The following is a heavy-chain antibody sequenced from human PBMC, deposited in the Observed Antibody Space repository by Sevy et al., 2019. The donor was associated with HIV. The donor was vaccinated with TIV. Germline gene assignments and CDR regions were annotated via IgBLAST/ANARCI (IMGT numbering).Heavy chain of an antibody. CDR1: GFSFRRYA. CDR3: ARDGGGDYFDY. CDR2: ISYDGRNE. Sequence: GGSLRLSCEASGFSFRRYAMHWVRQAPGKGLEWLTVISYDGRNEYYVDSVKGRFTISRDNSKNTRYLQMNSLRPEETALYYCARDGGGDYFDYWGQGTLVTVSS. D-gene: IGHD3-10*01. V-gene: IGHV3-30*04. J-gene: IGHJ4*02.